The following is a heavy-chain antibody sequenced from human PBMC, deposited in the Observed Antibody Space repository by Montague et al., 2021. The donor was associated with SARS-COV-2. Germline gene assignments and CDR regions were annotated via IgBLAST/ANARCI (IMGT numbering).Heavy chain of an antibody. CDR3: ARDGGTEITFIGVGYLRGECYWFDH. Sequence: SETLSLTCIVSGGSISSSSYYWGWIRQPPGKGLEWFGNIFYSGSTFYXXXLESRVTISVDTSKNQFSLKLSSVTAADTAVYYCARDGGTEITFIGVGYLRGECYWFDHWGQGTLVTVSS. V-gene: IGHV4-39*07. J-gene: IGHJ5*02. CDR2: IFYSGST. CDR1: GGSISSSSYY. D-gene: IGHD3-16*01.